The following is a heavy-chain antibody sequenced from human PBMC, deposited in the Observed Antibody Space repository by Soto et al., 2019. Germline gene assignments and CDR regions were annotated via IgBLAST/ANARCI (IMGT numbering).Heavy chain of an antibody. V-gene: IGHV4-59*01. D-gene: IGHD2-2*03. CDR3: AREGNLGRWIQPLDS. J-gene: IGHJ4*02. Sequence: SETLSLTCREWGRSNSSAHWSWKRQPPGKGLEWIGNIHYNGNTKYSPSLKSRVTMSVDTSKNHFSLKLISVTTADTAVYFCAREGNLGRWIQPLDSWGQGTLVTVSS. CDR2: IHYNGNT. CDR1: GRSNSSAH.